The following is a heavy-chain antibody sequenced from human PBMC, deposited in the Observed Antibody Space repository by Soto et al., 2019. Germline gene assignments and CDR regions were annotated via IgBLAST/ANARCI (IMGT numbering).Heavy chain of an antibody. D-gene: IGHD3-10*01. CDR2: IAYDGSNK. Sequence: QVQLVESGGGVVQPGRSLRLSCAASGFTFSSYAMHWVRQAPGKGLEWVAVIAYDGSNKYYADSVKGRFTISRDNSQNTRYLQMNSLRAEDTAVYYCARDPMGRYDGSGSYYFDYWGQGTLVTVSS. CDR3: ARDPMGRYDGSGSYYFDY. CDR1: GFTFSSYA. J-gene: IGHJ4*02. V-gene: IGHV3-30-3*01.